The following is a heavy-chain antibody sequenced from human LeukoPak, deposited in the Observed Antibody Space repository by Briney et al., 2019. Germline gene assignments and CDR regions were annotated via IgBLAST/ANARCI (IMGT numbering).Heavy chain of an antibody. V-gene: IGHV3-23*01. CDR3: ATAASAGDIVVVPAARFDY. J-gene: IGHJ4*02. Sequence: GGSLRLSCVASGFTLSSFAMSWVRQAPGKGLEWVSGISGSGGSTYYADSVKGRFTISRDNSKNTLYLQMNSLRAEDTAVYYCATAASAGDIVVVPAARFDYWGQGTLVTVSS. CDR1: GFTLSSFA. CDR2: ISGSGGST. D-gene: IGHD2-2*01.